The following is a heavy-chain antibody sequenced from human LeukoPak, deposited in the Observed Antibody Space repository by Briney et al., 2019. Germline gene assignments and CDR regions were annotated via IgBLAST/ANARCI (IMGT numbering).Heavy chain of an antibody. CDR1: GFTFSYSW. D-gene: IGHD3-3*01. V-gene: IGHV3-15*01. CDR3: TTGGLRFLATLDS. Sequence: GRSLRLSCAASGFTFSYSWMSWVRQAAGKGLEWVGRLKSKADGGTTEYAAPVKGRFTISRDDSKNTLYLQMNSLSTEDTAVYYCTTGGLRFLATLDSWGQGTLVTVSS. CDR2: LKSKADGGTT. J-gene: IGHJ5*01.